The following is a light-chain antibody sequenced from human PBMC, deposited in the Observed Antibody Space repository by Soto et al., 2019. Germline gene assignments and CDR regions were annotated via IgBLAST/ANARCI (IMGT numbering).Light chain of an antibody. J-gene: IGKJ1*01. CDR1: QSVGTD. V-gene: IGKV3-15*01. CDR2: DAS. Sequence: EIVVTHSPAPLSVSPGERVTLSCRASQSVGTDLAWYQQKPGQAPRLLIYDASTGATGTPARFSGSGSGTEFTLTISSLQSEDFAVYYCQQYNNRPTWTFGQGTKVDIK. CDR3: QQYNNRPTWT.